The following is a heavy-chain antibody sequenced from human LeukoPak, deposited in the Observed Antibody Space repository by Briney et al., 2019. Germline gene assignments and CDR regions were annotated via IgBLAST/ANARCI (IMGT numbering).Heavy chain of an antibody. CDR3: AKALHYYDSSGFDY. Sequence: GGSLRLSCAASGFTFSNYAMNWVRQAPGKGLEWVSGISWNSGSIGYADSVKGRFTISRDNAKNSLYLQMNSLRAEDTALYYCAKALHYYDSSGFDYWGQGTLVTVSS. CDR2: ISWNSGSI. D-gene: IGHD3-22*01. CDR1: GFTFSNYA. V-gene: IGHV3-9*01. J-gene: IGHJ4*02.